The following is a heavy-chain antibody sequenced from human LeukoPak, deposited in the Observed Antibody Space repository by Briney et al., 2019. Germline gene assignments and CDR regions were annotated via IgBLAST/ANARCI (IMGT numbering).Heavy chain of an antibody. CDR3: ARDLYYYGSGSYPPAWYFDL. D-gene: IGHD3-10*01. CDR2: IYHSGST. CDR1: GGSISSGGYS. J-gene: IGHJ2*01. Sequence: SETLSLTCAVSGGSISSGGYSWSWIRQPPGKGLEWIGYIYHSGSTYYNPSLKSRVTISVDRSKNQFSLKLSSVTAADTAVYYCARDLYYYGSGSYPPAWYFDLWGRGTLVTVSS. V-gene: IGHV4-30-2*01.